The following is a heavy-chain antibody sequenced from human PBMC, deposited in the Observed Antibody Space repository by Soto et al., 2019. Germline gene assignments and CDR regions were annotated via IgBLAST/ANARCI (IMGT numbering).Heavy chain of an antibody. CDR2: ISGSGGST. CDR1: GFTFSSYA. V-gene: IGHV3-23*01. Sequence: GGSLRLSCAASGFTFSSYAMSWVRQAPGKGLEWVSAISGSGGSTYYADSVKGRFTISRDNSKNTLYLQMNSLRAEDTAVYYCAKVQAAGIKAPGDGSYMDVWGKGTTVTVSS. CDR3: AKVQAAGIKAPGDGSYMDV. J-gene: IGHJ6*03. D-gene: IGHD6-13*01.